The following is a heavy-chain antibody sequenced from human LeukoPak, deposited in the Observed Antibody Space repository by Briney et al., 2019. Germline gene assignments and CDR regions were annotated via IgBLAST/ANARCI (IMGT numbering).Heavy chain of an antibody. CDR1: GGSISSYY. CDR2: IYYSGCT. Sequence: SETLSLTCTVSGGSISSYYWSWIRQPPGKGLEWIGYIYYSGCTNYNPSLKSRVTISVDTSKNQFSLKLSSVTAADTAVYYCARYTYYYDSSGSPDAFDIWSQGTMVTVSS. V-gene: IGHV4-59*08. CDR3: ARYTYYYDSSGSPDAFDI. J-gene: IGHJ3*02. D-gene: IGHD3-22*01.